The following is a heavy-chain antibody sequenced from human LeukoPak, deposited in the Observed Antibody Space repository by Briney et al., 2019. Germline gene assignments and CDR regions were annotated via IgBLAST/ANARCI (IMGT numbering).Heavy chain of an antibody. CDR3: AKGPLRRDSTSWDY. CDR2: ISGSGGST. V-gene: IGHV3-23*01. Sequence: PGGSLRLSCAASGFTFSSYAMSWVRQAPGKGLEWVSAISGSGGSTYYADSVKGRFTISRDSSKDTLYLQMNSLRAEDTAIYYCAKGPLRRDSTSWDYWGQGTLVTVSS. CDR1: GFTFSSYA. D-gene: IGHD2-2*01. J-gene: IGHJ4*02.